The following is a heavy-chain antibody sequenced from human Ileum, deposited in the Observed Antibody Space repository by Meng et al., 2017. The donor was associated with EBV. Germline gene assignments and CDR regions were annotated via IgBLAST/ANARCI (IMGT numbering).Heavy chain of an antibody. Sequence: EVQLVESGGGLIQPGGSLRLFCAASGFTVNNNYMSWVRQAPGKGLDFVSVLYSGGSTYYADSVKGRFTISRDNSKNTLFLQMNSLRVEDTALYYCASGSYDNPLLKARHYFDHWGQGTLVTVST. J-gene: IGHJ4*02. CDR2: LYSGGST. CDR3: ASGSYDNPLLKARHYFDH. D-gene: IGHD3-10*01. CDR1: GFTVNNNY. V-gene: IGHV3-53*01.